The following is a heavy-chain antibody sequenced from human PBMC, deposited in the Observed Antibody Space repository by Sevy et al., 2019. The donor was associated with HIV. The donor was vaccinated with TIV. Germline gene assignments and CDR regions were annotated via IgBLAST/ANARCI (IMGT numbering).Heavy chain of an antibody. CDR3: AKDGGGWDDLWSGDYNDY. CDR1: GFTFSSYG. Sequence: GGSLRLSCAASGFTFSSYGMHWVRQAPGKGLEWVAVISYDGSNKYYADSVKGRFTISRDNSKNTLYLQMNSLRAEDTAGYYCAKDGGGWDDLWSGDYNDYWGQGTLVTVSS. CDR2: ISYDGSNK. D-gene: IGHD3-3*01. V-gene: IGHV3-30*18. J-gene: IGHJ4*02.